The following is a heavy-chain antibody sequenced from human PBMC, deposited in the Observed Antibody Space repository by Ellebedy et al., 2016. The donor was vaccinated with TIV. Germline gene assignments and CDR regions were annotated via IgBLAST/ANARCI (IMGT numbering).Heavy chain of an antibody. J-gene: IGHJ4*02. V-gene: IGHV3-74*01. CDR2: INGDGRST. CDR1: GFTFSSYW. Sequence: GESLKISCAASGFTFSSYWMHWVRQVPGKGLAWVSRINGDGRSTNYADSVKGRFTISRDNAKNTVFLQMNRLGSEDTAVYYCAAFDSCCYGLVRYWGRGTLVTVSS. D-gene: IGHD2-8*02. CDR3: AAFDSCCYGLVRY.